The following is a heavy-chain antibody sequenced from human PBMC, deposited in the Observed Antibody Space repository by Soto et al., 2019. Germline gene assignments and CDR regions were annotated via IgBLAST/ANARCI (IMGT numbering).Heavy chain of an antibody. CDR1: GFTFSARW. Sequence: GGSLRLSCVASGFTFSARWMHWVRQVPGKGLVWVSHINSDGSSTTYADSVKGRFTISRDNAKKTVYLQMNSLRAEDTAVYFCARDNSCALDVWGQGTTVPVSS. CDR2: INSDGSST. D-gene: IGHD2-21*01. CDR3: ARDNSCALDV. V-gene: IGHV3-74*03. J-gene: IGHJ6*02.